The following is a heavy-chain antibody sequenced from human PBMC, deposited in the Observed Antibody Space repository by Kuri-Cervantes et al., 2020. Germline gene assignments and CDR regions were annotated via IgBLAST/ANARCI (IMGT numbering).Heavy chain of an antibody. CDR2: IYSSGST. Sequence: SETLSLTCTVSGASIRSYYWSWIRQPPGKGLEWIGYIYSSGSTNYNPSLKSRVTISVDKSTNQFSLKLSSVTAADTAMYYCASENYDSSGYYFGLHYWGQGTLVTVSS. V-gene: IGHV4-59*12. CDR1: GASIRSYY. J-gene: IGHJ4*02. CDR3: ASENYDSSGYYFGLHY. D-gene: IGHD3-22*01.